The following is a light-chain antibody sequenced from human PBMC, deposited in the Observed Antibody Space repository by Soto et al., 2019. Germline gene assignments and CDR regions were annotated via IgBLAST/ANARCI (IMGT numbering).Light chain of an antibody. CDR1: SSDIGGYNY. CDR2: EVS. J-gene: IGLJ3*02. V-gene: IGLV2-14*01. Sequence: QSALTQPASVSGSPGQSITISCTGTSSDIGGYNYVSWYQQHPGKAPKVMIYEVSNRPSGVSNRFSGSKSANTASLTISGLQAEDEADYYCSSYASGSTLMVFGGGTKVTVL. CDR3: SSYASGSTLMV.